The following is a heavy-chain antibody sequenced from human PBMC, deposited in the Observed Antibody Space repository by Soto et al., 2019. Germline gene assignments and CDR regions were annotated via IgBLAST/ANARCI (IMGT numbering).Heavy chain of an antibody. J-gene: IGHJ4*02. D-gene: IGHD3-10*01. CDR3: ADVIADYYYFDY. V-gene: IGHV4-39*01. Sequence: SETLSLTCTVSGGSISSSSYYWGWIRQPPGKGLEWIGSIYYSGSTYYNPSLKSRVPISVDTSKNQFYLKLSPVTAADTAVYYCADVIADYYYFDYWGQGTLVTVSS. CDR2: IYYSGST. CDR1: GGSISSSSYY.